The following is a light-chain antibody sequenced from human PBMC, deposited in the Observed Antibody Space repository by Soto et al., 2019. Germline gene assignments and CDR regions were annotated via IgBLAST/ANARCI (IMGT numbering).Light chain of an antibody. CDR2: DAS. CDR1: QSISSW. CDR3: KQYNSYKGT. V-gene: IGKV1-5*01. Sequence: DIQMTQSPSTLSASVGDRVTITCRASQSISSWLAWYQQKPGKAPKLLIYDASSLESGVPSRFSGSGSGTEFTLTISSLQPDDFATYYCKQYNSYKGTFGKGTKGDIK. J-gene: IGKJ1*01.